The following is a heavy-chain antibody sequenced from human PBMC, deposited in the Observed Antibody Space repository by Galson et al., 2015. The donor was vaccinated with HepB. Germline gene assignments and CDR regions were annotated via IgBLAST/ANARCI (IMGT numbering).Heavy chain of an antibody. Sequence: KVSCKASGGTFSSYAISWVRQAPGQGLEWMGGIIPIFGTANYAQKFQGRVTITADESTSTAYMELSSLRSEDTAVYYCARENYYDSSGYYSFDYWGQGTLVTVSS. CDR1: GGTFSSYA. V-gene: IGHV1-69*01. CDR2: IIPIFGTA. CDR3: ARENYYDSSGYYSFDY. D-gene: IGHD3-22*01. J-gene: IGHJ4*02.